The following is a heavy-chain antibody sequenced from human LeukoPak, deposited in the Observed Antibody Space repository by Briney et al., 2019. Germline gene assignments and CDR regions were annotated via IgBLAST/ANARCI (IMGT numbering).Heavy chain of an antibody. V-gene: IGHV4-34*01. CDR1: GGSFSGYY. J-gene: IGHJ4*02. CDR3: ASTYYDFWSGYYTGHADY. D-gene: IGHD3-3*01. Sequence: SETLSLTCAVYGGSFSGYYWSWIRQPPGKGLEWIGEINHSGSTNYNPSLKSRVTISVDTSKNQFSLKLSSVTAADPAVYYCASTYYDFWSGYYTGHADYWGQGTLVTVSS. CDR2: INHSGST.